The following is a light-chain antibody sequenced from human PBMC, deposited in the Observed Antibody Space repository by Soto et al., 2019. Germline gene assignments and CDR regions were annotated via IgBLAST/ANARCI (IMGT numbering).Light chain of an antibody. CDR1: QSISIW. V-gene: IGKV1-5*01. CDR3: QQYNSYVT. Sequence: DIQITQSRSTLSASVGDRVTITCRASQSISIWFSWYQQKPGKAPELLIYDAYSLESGVPSRFSGSGSGTDFTITISSLQHDDFATYYCQQYNSYVTFGQGTRLEIK. J-gene: IGKJ5*01. CDR2: DAY.